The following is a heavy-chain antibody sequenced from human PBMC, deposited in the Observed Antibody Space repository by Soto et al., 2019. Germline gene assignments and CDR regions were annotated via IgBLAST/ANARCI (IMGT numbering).Heavy chain of an antibody. CDR3: AREGIAAINFDY. Sequence: SETLSLTCAVYGGSFSGYYWSWTRQPPGKGLEWIGEINHSGSTNYNPSLKSRVTISVDTSKNQFSLKLSSVTAADTAVYYCAREGIAAINFDYWGQGTLVTVSS. D-gene: IGHD6-25*01. J-gene: IGHJ4*02. CDR2: INHSGST. V-gene: IGHV4-34*01. CDR1: GGSFSGYY.